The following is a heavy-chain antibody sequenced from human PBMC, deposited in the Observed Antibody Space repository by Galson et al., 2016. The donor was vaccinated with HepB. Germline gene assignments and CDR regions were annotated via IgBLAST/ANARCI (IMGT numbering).Heavy chain of an antibody. CDR2: IYYSGST. Sequence: TLSLTCTVSGGSVSSADHYWNWIRQRPGKGLEWIGYIYYSGSTYYNPSLQSRLSMSVDTSKSQFSLKLSSVTAADTGIYYCTRVDRFYDISTGLNYYHMDVWGQGTTVTVSS. D-gene: IGHD3-9*01. CDR1: GGSVSSADHY. J-gene: IGHJ6*02. V-gene: IGHV4-31*03. CDR3: TRVDRFYDISTGLNYYHMDV.